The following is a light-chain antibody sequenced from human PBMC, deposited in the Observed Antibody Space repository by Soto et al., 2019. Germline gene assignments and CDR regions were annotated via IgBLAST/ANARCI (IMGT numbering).Light chain of an antibody. CDR3: HQRGVWPFT. CDR2: DAS. CDR1: QGVGRF. Sequence: EIVLTQSPATLSLSPGKRAALSCRASQGVGRFLAWYQQKPGQAPRLLLYDASYRATGIPARFSGSGSVTDFTLAIDNLEPEYVAVYYCHQRGVWPFTFGGGTKVEIK. J-gene: IGKJ4*01. V-gene: IGKV3-11*01.